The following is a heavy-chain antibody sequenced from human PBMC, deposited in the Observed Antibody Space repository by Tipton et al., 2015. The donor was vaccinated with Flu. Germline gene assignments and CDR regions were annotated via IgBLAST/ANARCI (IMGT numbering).Heavy chain of an antibody. CDR1: GGPISSSSYY. Sequence: TLSLTCSVSGGPISSSSYYWSWIRQPPGKGLEWIGEINHSGSTNYNPSLKSRVTISADTSKNQFSLKLSSVTAADTAVYYCASKVANWGVWEPLDYWGQGTLVTVSS. CDR2: INHSGST. CDR3: ASKVANWGVWEPLDY. V-gene: IGHV4-39*07. J-gene: IGHJ4*02. D-gene: IGHD7-27*01.